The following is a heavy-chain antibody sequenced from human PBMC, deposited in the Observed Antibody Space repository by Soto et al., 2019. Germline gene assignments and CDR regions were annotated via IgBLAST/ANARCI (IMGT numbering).Heavy chain of an antibody. CDR1: GGSISSYY. Sequence: PSETLSLTCTVSGGSISSYYCSWIRQPPGKGLEWIGYIYYSGSTNYNPSLKSRVTISVDTSKNQFSLKLSSVTAADTAVYYCARDRGSSGWYGEFDYWGQGTLVTVSS. J-gene: IGHJ4*02. CDR2: IYYSGST. D-gene: IGHD6-19*01. V-gene: IGHV4-59*01. CDR3: ARDRGSSGWYGEFDY.